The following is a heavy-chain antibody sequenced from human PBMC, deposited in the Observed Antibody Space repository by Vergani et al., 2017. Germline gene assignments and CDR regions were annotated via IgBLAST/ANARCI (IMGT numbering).Heavy chain of an antibody. Sequence: QVQLQESGPGLVKPSQTLSLTCTVSGGSINSHNYYWSWIRQPAGKGLDWIGRIHTSGSTNYNPSLKSLVTMSEDTSKNQFSLNLTSVTAADTAVYFCARGSCLCVICYKPLFDYWGQGILVTVSS. CDR1: GGSINSHNYY. D-gene: IGHD3-10*01. V-gene: IGHV4-61*02. CDR2: IHTSGST. J-gene: IGHJ4*02. CDR3: ARGSCLCVICYKPLFDY.